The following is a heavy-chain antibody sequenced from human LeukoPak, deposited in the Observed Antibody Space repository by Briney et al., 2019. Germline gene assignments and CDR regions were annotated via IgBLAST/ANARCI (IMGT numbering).Heavy chain of an antibody. CDR1: GFTFHDYA. CDR2: ISGDGVTT. V-gene: IGHV3-43*02. Sequence: GGSLRLSCAASGFTFHDYAMYWVREAPGKGLDWVSLISGDGVTTSSADSVTGRFTISRDDSKNSLYLQMNSLRTEDTALYYCAKGARNDSYYSPFDYWGQGTLVTVCS. D-gene: IGHD3-22*01. J-gene: IGHJ4*02. CDR3: AKGARNDSYYSPFDY.